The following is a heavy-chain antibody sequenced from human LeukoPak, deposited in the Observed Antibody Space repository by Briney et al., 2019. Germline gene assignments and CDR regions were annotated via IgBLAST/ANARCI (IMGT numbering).Heavy chain of an antibody. D-gene: IGHD2-2*01. J-gene: IGHJ4*02. Sequence: GGSLRLSCAASGFTFSSYAMHWVRQAPGKGLEWVAVISYDGSNKYYADSVKGRFTISRDNSKNTLYLQMNSLRAEDTAVYYCARSKEFLYQLLLDYWGQGTLVTVSS. CDR1: GFTFSSYA. CDR3: ARSKEFLYQLLLDY. CDR2: ISYDGSNK. V-gene: IGHV3-30-3*01.